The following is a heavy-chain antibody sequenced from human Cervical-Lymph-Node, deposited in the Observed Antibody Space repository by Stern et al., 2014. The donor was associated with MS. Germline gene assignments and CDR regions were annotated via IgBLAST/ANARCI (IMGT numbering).Heavy chain of an antibody. CDR3: AKAAALFCRSPSCYNAFDY. CDR2: TSYDGSNQ. CDR1: GFTFTTSG. Sequence: VQLVESGGGVVQPGGSLRLSCVASGFTFTTSGMHWVRQAPGKGLDWVAVTSYDGSNQYYGDSVMGRFPISRDNSKNTVYLQMNSLRPEDTAVYYCAKAAALFCRSPSCYNAFDYWGQGTLVTVSS. J-gene: IGHJ4*02. D-gene: IGHD2-2*02. V-gene: IGHV3-30*18.